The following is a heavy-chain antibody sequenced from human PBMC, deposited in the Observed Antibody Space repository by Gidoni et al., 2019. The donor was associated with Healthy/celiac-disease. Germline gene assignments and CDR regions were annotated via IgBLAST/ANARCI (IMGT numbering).Heavy chain of an antibody. CDR1: GYTFTSYY. CDR3: ARDFGEYCSSTSCPPATGWYFDL. V-gene: IGHV1-46*01. J-gene: IGHJ2*01. D-gene: IGHD2-2*01. Sequence: QVQLVQSGAEVKKPGASVKVSCKASGYTFTSYYMHWVRQAPGQGLEWMGIINPSGGSTSYAQKFQGRVTMTRDTSTSTVYMELSSLRSEDTAVYYCARDFGEYCSSTSCPPATGWYFDLWGRGTLVTVSS. CDR2: INPSGGST.